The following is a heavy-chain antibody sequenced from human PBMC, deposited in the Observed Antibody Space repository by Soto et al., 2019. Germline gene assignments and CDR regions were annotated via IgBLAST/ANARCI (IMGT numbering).Heavy chain of an antibody. J-gene: IGHJ4*02. V-gene: IGHV4-59*08. D-gene: IGHD4-4*01. CDR1: GGSVSSYY. CDR3: ARHSSRNYALQYFDY. Sequence: PSETLSLTCTVSGGSVSSYYWIWIRQSPVNGLEFIGYIYYIFSTKYKPSLKSRFTISLYTSKNHFSLKVISATAADTAVYYCARHSSRNYALQYFDYWGLGALVTVSS. CDR2: IYYIFST.